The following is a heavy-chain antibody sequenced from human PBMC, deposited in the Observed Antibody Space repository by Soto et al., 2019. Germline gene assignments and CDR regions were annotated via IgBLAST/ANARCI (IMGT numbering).Heavy chain of an antibody. V-gene: IGHV4-30-2*01. CDR2: IYHSGST. CDR3: ARGGGHEGFAKLGIQH. Sequence: SETLSLTCAVSGGSISSGGYSWSWIRQPPGKGLEWIGYIYHSGSTYYNPSLKSRVTISVDRSKNQFSLKLSSVTAADTAVYYCARGGGHEGFAKLGIQHWGQGTLVTVSS. J-gene: IGHJ1*01. CDR1: GGSISSGGYS. D-gene: IGHD3-10*01.